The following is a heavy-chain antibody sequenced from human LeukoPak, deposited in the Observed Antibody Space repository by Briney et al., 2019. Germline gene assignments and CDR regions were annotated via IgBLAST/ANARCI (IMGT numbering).Heavy chain of an antibody. V-gene: IGHV4-39*07. J-gene: IGHJ4*02. CDR1: GGSISSSSYY. D-gene: IGHD3-22*01. CDR2: IYYSGST. CDR3: ARGDYYDSSGYLIDY. Sequence: SETLSLTCTVSGGSISSSSYYWGWIRQPPGKGLEWIGSIYYSGSTYYNPSLKSRVTISVDTSKNQFSLKLSSVTAADTAVYYCARGDYYDSSGYLIDYWGQGTLVTVSS.